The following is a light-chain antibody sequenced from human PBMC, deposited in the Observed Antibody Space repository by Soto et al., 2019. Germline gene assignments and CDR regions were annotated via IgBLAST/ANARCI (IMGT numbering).Light chain of an antibody. CDR3: GNWDSKMRGAYV. Sequence: QSVLTQPPSVSGAPGQRVTISCTGSSSNIGAGYDXHWYQQLAGXAPKLLIYDNDKRPSGMPERFTGSKSGTYATLDITGLQTGDAADYFCGNWDSKMRGAYVFGNGTKVTV. CDR1: SSNIGAGYD. J-gene: IGLJ1*01. V-gene: IGLV1-51*01. CDR2: DND.